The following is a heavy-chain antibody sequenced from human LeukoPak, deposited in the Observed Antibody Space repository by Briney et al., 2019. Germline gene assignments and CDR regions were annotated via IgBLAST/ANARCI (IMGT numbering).Heavy chain of an antibody. J-gene: IGHJ3*02. D-gene: IGHD6-25*01. CDR1: GGSISTYY. CDR3: ARAGRGTGIAASPI. Sequence: SETLPLTCTVSGGSISTYYWIWIRQPPGKGLEWIGYIYYSGSTNYNPSLKSRVSISVDTSKNQLSLKLSSVTPADTAAYYCARAGRGTGIAASPIWGQGTMVTVSS. V-gene: IGHV4-59*01. CDR2: IYYSGST.